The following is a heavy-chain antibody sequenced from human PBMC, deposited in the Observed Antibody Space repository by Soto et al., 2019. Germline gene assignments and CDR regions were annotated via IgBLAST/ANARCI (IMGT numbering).Heavy chain of an antibody. J-gene: IGHJ6*02. CDR2: IIPMFPTA. CDR1: GGTFSNHA. Sequence: SVKVSCKASGGTFSNHAISWVRQAPGQGLEWVGGIIPMFPTADYAQRFQGRVTITADDSTTTVYMELSGLRSEDTATYYCARDDATYCGGDCYRYFYYGMDVWGQGTTVTVSS. V-gene: IGHV1-69*13. D-gene: IGHD2-21*02. CDR3: ARDDATYCGGDCYRYFYYGMDV.